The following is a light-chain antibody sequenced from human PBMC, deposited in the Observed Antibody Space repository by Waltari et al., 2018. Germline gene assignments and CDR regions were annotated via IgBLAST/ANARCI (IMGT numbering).Light chain of an antibody. V-gene: IGLV2-23*02. CDR1: SSDIGTFNL. CDR2: DVS. J-gene: IGLJ3*02. Sequence: QSALTQPASVSGFPGQAIPISCIGTSSDIGTFNLVSWYLQYPGTAPKLLIYDVSQRPSGVSNRFSGSKSGNTASLTISGLQAEDEAIYYCCSYAGSRTWVFGGGAKLTVL. CDR3: CSYAGSRTWV.